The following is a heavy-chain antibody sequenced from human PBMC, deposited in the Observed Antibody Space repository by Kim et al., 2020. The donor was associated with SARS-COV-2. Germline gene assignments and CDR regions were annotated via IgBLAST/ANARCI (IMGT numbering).Heavy chain of an antibody. CDR2: ISPFTGAT. CDR1: GYIFTAHW. D-gene: IGHD6-13*01. V-gene: IGHV1-46*01. Sequence: ASVKVSCKASGYIFTAHWMHRVRQAPGEGPEWMGIISPFTGATTYAQKFQGRVTLTSDTSTSTVYMELSRLISDDTAVYYCVRDLDGSWSLDYWGQGALVTVSS. J-gene: IGHJ4*02. CDR3: VRDLDGSWSLDY.